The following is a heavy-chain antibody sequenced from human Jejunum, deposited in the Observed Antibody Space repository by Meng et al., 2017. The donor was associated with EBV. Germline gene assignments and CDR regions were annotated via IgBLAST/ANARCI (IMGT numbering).Heavy chain of an antibody. CDR1: RCSVSTASYY. J-gene: IGHJ4*02. Sequence: QGQLHESRPGLLKPSEPLSLTCTVSRCSVSTASYYWSWIRQSPGKGLEWIGYIYYSGNTNYNPSLKSRATITVDTSKNQFSLKLSSVTAADTAVYHCARVVDYYERSGYPDFWGQGTLVTVSS. CDR3: ARVVDYYERSGYPDF. D-gene: IGHD3-22*01. CDR2: IYYSGNT. V-gene: IGHV4-61*01.